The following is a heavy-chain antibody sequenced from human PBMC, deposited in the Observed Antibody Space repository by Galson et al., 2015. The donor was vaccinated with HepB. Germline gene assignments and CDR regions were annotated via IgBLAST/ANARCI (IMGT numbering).Heavy chain of an antibody. CDR1: GYTFITYP. V-gene: IGHV1-3*01. CDR2: ISGYNGNT. D-gene: IGHD3-22*01. Sequence: ASGYTFITYPMHWVRQAPGQRFEWMGWISGYNGNTDHSQKFQGRVTMTKDTSTGTAYMELRSLRSDDTAVYYCARVDYFESSGYYMHWGQGTLVTVSS. J-gene: IGHJ4*02. CDR3: ARVDYFESSGYYMH.